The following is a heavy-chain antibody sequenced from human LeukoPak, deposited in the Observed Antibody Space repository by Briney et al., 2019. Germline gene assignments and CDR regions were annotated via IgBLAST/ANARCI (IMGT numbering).Heavy chain of an antibody. D-gene: IGHD1-26*01. Sequence: GGSLRLSCAASRFTFSSYAMSWVRQAPGKGLEGVSAISGSGGSTYYADSVKGRFTISRDNYKNTLYLQMNSLGAEDTAVYYCAKDQSGSYYVDFDYWGQGTLVTVSS. J-gene: IGHJ4*02. CDR2: ISGSGGST. CDR1: RFTFSSYA. CDR3: AKDQSGSYYVDFDY. V-gene: IGHV3-23*01.